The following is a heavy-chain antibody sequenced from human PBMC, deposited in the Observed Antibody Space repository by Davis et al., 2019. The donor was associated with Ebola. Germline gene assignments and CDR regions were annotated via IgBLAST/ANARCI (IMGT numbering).Heavy chain of an antibody. V-gene: IGHV3-30*18. D-gene: IGHD1-26*01. CDR1: GFTFSSYG. J-gene: IGHJ6*04. CDR2: ISYDGSNK. Sequence: GESLKISCAASGFTFSSYGMHWVRQAPGKGLEWVAVISYDGSNKYYADSVKGRFTISRDNSKNTLYLQMNSLRAEDTAVYYCAKDGSEELLPFYYYYYGMDVWGKGTTVTVSS. CDR3: AKDGSEELLPFYYYYYGMDV.